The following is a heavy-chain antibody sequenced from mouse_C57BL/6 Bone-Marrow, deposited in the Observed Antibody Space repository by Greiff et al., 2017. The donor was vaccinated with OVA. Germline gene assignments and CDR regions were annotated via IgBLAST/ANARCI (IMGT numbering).Heavy chain of an antibody. CDR3: ARWPTGGMDY. V-gene: IGHV7-3*01. CDR1: GFTFTDYY. CDR2: IRNKANGYTT. J-gene: IGHJ4*01. Sequence: EVHLVESGGGLVQPGGSLSLSCAASGFTFTDYYMSWVRQPPGKALEWLGFIRNKANGYTTEYSASVKGRFTISRDNSQSILYLQMNALRAEDSATYYCARWPTGGMDYWGQGTSVTVSS. D-gene: IGHD1-1*02.